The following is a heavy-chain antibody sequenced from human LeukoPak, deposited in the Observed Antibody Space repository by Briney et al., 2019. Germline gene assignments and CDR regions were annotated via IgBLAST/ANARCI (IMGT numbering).Heavy chain of an antibody. CDR3: ARDSGYSSSWRFDY. CDR1: GFTFSSYA. J-gene: IGHJ4*02. V-gene: IGHV3-30-3*01. Sequence: PGGSLRLSCAASGFTFSSYAMHWVRQAPGKGLEWVAVISYDGSNKYYADSVKGRLTISRDNSKNTLYLQMNSLRAEDTAVYYCARDSGYSSSWRFDYWGQGTLVTVSS. D-gene: IGHD6-13*01. CDR2: ISYDGSNK.